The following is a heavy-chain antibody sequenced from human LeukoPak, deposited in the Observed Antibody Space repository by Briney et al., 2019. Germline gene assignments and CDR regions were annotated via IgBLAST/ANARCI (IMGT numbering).Heavy chain of an antibody. D-gene: IGHD6-13*01. J-gene: IGHJ5*02. CDR3: AREGPLGQQLPPDH. CDR1: GFTFSNYW. Sequence: GGSLRLSCVASGFTFSNYWMHWVRQAPGKGLVWVSRIKSDGSSTIYADSVKGRFTITRDNAKNTLYLEMNSLRAEDTAVYYCAREGPLGQQLPPDHWGQGTLVTVSS. V-gene: IGHV3-74*01. CDR2: IKSDGSST.